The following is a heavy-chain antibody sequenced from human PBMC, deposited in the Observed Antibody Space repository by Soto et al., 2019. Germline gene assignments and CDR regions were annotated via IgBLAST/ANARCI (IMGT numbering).Heavy chain of an antibody. CDR1: GFTFSSYG. V-gene: IGHV3-33*01. CDR2: IWYDGSNK. D-gene: IGHD1-7*01. CDR3: ARDLNSGTMVY. Sequence: QVQLVESGGGVVQPGRSLRLSCAASGFTFSSYGMHWVRQAPGKGLEWVAVIWYDGSNKYYADSVKGRFTISRDNSKNTLYLQMNSLRAEDTAVYYCARDLNSGTMVYWGQGTLVTVSS. J-gene: IGHJ4*02.